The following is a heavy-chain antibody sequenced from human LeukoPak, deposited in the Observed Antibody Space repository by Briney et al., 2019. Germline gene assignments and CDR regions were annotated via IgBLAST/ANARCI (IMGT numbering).Heavy chain of an antibody. CDR2: IIPIFGTA. V-gene: IGHV1-69*01. D-gene: IGHD6-13*01. Sequence: SVKVSCKASGGTFSSYAISWVRQAPGQGLEWMGGIIPIFGTANYAQKFQGRVTITADESTSTAYMELSSLRSEDTAVYYCARDSRGRGIAAAGTPMDYYYYYYMDVWGKGTTVTASS. CDR1: GGTFSSYA. J-gene: IGHJ6*03. CDR3: ARDSRGRGIAAAGTPMDYYYYYYMDV.